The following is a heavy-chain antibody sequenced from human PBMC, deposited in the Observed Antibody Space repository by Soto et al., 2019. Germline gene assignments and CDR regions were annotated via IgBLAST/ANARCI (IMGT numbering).Heavy chain of an antibody. D-gene: IGHD6-13*01. CDR3: AGSIVAFGAWEY. CDR2: ISNSGST. Sequence: QVQLQESGPGLVKPSETLSLTCTVSGAFISSYYWGWIRQPPGKGLESIGYISNSGSTSTNPSLNSRVTISVDTSKNQFSLKLSSVTAADTAVYYCAGSIVAFGAWEYWGQGTLVTVSS. J-gene: IGHJ4*02. V-gene: IGHV4-59*01. CDR1: GAFISSYY.